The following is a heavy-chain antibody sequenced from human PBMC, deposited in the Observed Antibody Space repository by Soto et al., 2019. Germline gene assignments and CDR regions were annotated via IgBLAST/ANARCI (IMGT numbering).Heavy chain of an antibody. CDR3: ASSSLYGMDV. CDR1: GGSLGSYY. CDR2: VFYTGRA. V-gene: IGHV4-59*08. Sequence: SETLSLTCTVSGGSLGSYYWSWIRQPPGKGLEWIGYVFYTGRANYNASLKSRVSISLDTSNYQFSLKLSPVTAADTAVYYCASSSLYGMDVWGQGTTVTVSS. J-gene: IGHJ6*02.